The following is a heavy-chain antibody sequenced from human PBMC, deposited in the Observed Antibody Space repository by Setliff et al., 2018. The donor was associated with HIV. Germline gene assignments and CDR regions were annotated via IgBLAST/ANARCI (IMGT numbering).Heavy chain of an antibody. CDR1: GYSFTNYW. V-gene: IGHV5-51*01. CDR2: IWPDDSDT. J-gene: IGHJ4*02. D-gene: IGHD3-3*01. Sequence: ESLKISCKASGYSFTNYWVGWVRQMPGHGLELMGLIWPDDSDTMYSPSFQGQVTMSVDKSISTADLQWSSLKAPDTAMYYCARLSKYYDFWTPEYWGQGTLVTVSS. CDR3: ARLSKYYDFWTPEY.